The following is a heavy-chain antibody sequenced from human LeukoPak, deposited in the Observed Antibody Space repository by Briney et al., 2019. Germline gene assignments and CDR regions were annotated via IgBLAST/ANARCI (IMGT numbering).Heavy chain of an antibody. CDR2: ISAYNGNT. J-gene: IGHJ6*02. V-gene: IGHV1-18*01. CDR1: GYTFTSYG. CDR3: ARANYCSSTSCYNYYYYGMDV. Sequence: ASVKVSCKASGYTFTSYGISWVRQAPGQGLEWMGWISAYNGNTNYAQKLQGRVTMTTDTSTSTAYMELRSLRSDDTAVYYCARANYCSSTSCYNYYYYGMDVWGQGTTVTVSS. D-gene: IGHD2-2*02.